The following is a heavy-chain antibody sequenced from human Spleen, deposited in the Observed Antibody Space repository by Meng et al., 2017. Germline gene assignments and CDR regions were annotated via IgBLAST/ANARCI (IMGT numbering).Heavy chain of an antibody. CDR3: AWDDRAKFDY. Sequence: GGSLRLSCAASGFTFSSYSMNWVRQAPGKGLEWVSSISSESAHILYAESVKGRFIISRDNAKNSLYLQMNNLKIEDTAVYYCAWDDRAKFDYWGQGTLVTVSS. D-gene: IGHD1-1*01. CDR2: ISSESAHI. CDR1: GFTFSSYS. V-gene: IGHV3-21*03. J-gene: IGHJ4*02.